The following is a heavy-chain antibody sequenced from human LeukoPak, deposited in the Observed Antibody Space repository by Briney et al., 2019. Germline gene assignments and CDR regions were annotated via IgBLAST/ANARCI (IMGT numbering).Heavy chain of an antibody. J-gene: IGHJ6*03. CDR1: GGSFSGYY. V-gene: IGHV4-34*01. CDR2: INHSGST. CDR3: ARKAGLRYYYYYMDV. Sequence: SETLPLTCAVYGGSFSGYYWSWIRQPPGKGLEWIGEINHSGSTNYNPSLKSRVTISVDTSKSQFSLELSSVTAADTAVYYCARKAGLRYYYYYMDVWGKGTTVTVSS. D-gene: IGHD4-17*01.